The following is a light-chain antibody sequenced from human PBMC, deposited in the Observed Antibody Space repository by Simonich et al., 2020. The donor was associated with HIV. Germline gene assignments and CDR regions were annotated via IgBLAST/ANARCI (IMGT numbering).Light chain of an antibody. Sequence: QSALTQPASVSVSPGQSITISCTGTSSDVRNYNYVSWSQQHPGKAPKLIIYYVRNRPSGVSNRVAGSQAANTASLTISGLQAEDEADYYCSSYTSSSTRGVFGGGTKLTVL. CDR2: YVR. CDR3: SSYTSSSTRGV. J-gene: IGLJ3*02. V-gene: IGLV2-14*03. CDR1: SSDVRNYNY.